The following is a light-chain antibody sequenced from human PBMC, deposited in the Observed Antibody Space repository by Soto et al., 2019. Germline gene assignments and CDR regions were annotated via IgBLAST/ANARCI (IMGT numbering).Light chain of an antibody. V-gene: IGKV3-20*01. CDR3: QQYGSSPRT. J-gene: IGKJ1*01. CDR1: QSVSSNY. Sequence: EIVLTQSPGTLSLSPGERATLSCRASQSVSSNYLAWYQQKPGQAPRLLIYGASSRATGIPDKFSGSGSGTDFTLTISRLEPEDFAVYYCQQYGSSPRTFGQGIKVEIE. CDR2: GAS.